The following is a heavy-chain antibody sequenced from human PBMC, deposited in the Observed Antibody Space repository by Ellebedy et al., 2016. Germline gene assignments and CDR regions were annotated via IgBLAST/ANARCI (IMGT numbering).Heavy chain of an antibody. CDR3: ARHRVAASFNP. Sequence: SETLSLXCTVSGGSIDSSSFYWGWIRRPPGKGLEWIGSVSSSGSTFYSSSLKGRATVSVDTSKNQFSLRLTSVTAADTGLYFCARHRVAASFNPWGQGTLVTVPS. CDR2: VSSSGST. J-gene: IGHJ5*02. V-gene: IGHV4-39*01. D-gene: IGHD6-6*01. CDR1: GGSIDSSSFY.